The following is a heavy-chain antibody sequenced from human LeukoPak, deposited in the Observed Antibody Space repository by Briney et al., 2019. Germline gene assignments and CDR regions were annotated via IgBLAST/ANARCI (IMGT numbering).Heavy chain of an antibody. CDR3: ARDGFDSNYGLDY. CDR2: ISNDGTNK. CDR1: GFTFSGYS. D-gene: IGHD4-11*01. V-gene: IGHV3-30*04. Sequence: GGSLRLSCAASGFTFSGYSTHWVRQAPGKGLEWVAIISNDGTNKYYADSVKGRFTISRDNSKNTLYLQMNSLRAEDTAVYYCARDGFDSNYGLDYWGQGTLVTVSS. J-gene: IGHJ4*02.